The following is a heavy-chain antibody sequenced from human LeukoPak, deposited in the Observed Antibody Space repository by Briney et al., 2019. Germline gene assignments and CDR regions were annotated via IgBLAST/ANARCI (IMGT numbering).Heavy chain of an antibody. V-gene: IGHV3-23*01. CDR3: AKDLRGISGYYSYDAFDI. D-gene: IGHD3-22*01. CDR1: GFTFSSYS. CDR2: ISGSGGIT. Sequence: GSLRLSCAASGFTFSSYSMSWVRQAPGKGLEWVSTISGSGGITKYADSVKGRFTIPRDNSKNTLYLQMNSLRAEDTAVYYCAKDLRGISGYYSYDAFDIWGQGTMVTVSS. J-gene: IGHJ3*02.